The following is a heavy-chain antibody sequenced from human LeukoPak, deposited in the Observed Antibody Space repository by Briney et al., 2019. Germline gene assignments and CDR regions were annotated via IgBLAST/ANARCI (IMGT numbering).Heavy chain of an antibody. Sequence: SETLSLTCTVSGDSISSSSYYWGWIRQPPGKGLEWIGSIYYSGSTYYNPSLKSRVTISVDTSKNQFSLKVSAVTAADTAVYYCAATLKAAASYWGQGTLVTVSS. D-gene: IGHD6-13*01. CDR3: AATLKAAASY. CDR2: IYYSGST. CDR1: GDSISSSSYY. J-gene: IGHJ4*02. V-gene: IGHV4-39*01.